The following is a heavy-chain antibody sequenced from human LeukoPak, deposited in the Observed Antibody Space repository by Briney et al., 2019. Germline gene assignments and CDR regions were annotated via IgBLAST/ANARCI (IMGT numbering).Heavy chain of an antibody. CDR2: IYHSGST. J-gene: IGHJ4*02. CDR1: GYSISSGYY. CDR3: ARPGMVGDDDY. Sequence: SETLSLTCAVSGYSISSGYYWCCLRQPPEKVLEWIGSIYHSGSTYYNPSLKSRVTISVDTSKNQFSLKLSSVTAADTAVYYCARPGMVGDDDYWGQGTLVTVSS. V-gene: IGHV4-38-2*01. D-gene: IGHD1-26*01.